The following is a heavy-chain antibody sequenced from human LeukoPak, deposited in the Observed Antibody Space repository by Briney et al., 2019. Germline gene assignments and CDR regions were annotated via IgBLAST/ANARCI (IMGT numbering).Heavy chain of an antibody. J-gene: IGHJ4*02. Sequence: SETLSLTCTVSGGSISSYYWGWIRQPPGKGLEWIGYIYYSGSTNYNPSLKSRVTISVDTSKNQFSLKLSSVTAADTAVYYCARVKWVRGAFDYWGQGTLVTVSS. CDR1: GGSISSYY. CDR2: IYYSGST. CDR3: ARVKWVRGAFDY. D-gene: IGHD3-10*01. V-gene: IGHV4-59*01.